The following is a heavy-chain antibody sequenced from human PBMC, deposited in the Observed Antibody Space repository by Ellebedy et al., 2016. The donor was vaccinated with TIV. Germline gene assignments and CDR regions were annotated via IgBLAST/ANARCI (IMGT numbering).Heavy chain of an antibody. CDR3: GRTDYGDSYYFDN. Sequence: GESLKISCAASGFTFSTYAMGWVRQAPGKGLEWVSSISRGGGESYYADSVKGRFTMSRDNSKNTLYLQMNSLRAEDTAVYYCGRTDYGDSYYFDNWGQGTLVTVSS. V-gene: IGHV3-23*01. CDR1: GFTFSTYA. CDR2: ISRGGGES. J-gene: IGHJ4*02. D-gene: IGHD4-17*01.